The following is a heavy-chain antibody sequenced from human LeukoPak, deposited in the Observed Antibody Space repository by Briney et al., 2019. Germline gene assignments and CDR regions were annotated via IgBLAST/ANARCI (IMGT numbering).Heavy chain of an antibody. CDR3: ARGGCSSTSCFFDY. CDR1: GFTFSSYA. D-gene: IGHD2-2*01. Sequence: GGSLRLSCAASGFTFSSYAMHWVRQAPGKGLEWVAVISYDGSNKYYADSVKGRFTISRDNSKNTLYLQMNSLRAEDTAVYYRARGGCSSTSCFFDYWGQGTLVTVSS. J-gene: IGHJ4*02. CDR2: ISYDGSNK. V-gene: IGHV3-30-3*01.